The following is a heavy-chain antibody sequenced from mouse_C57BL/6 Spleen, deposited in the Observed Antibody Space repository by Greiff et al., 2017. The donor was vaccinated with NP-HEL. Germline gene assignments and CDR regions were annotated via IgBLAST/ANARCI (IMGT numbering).Heavy chain of an antibody. CDR2: IDPETGGT. J-gene: IGHJ1*03. CDR3: TRQPPSDYWYFDV. CDR1: GYTFTDYE. V-gene: IGHV1-15*01. D-gene: IGHD6-1*01. Sequence: QVQLQQSGAELVRPGASVTLSCKASGYTFTDYEMHWVKQTPVHGLEWIGAIDPETGGTAYNQKFKGKAILTADKSSSTAYMELRSLTSEDSAVYYCTRQPPSDYWYFDVWGTGTTVTVSS.